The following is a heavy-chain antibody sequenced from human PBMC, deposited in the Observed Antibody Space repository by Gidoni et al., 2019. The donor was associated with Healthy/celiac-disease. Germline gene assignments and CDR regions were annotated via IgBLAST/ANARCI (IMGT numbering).Heavy chain of an antibody. J-gene: IGHJ4*02. CDR3: ARDRQIVGALDY. Sequence: EVQLVESGGGLVQPGGSLILSCAASGCTFSSYWMSWVRQAPGKGLEWVANIKQDGSEKYYVDSVKGRFTISRDNAKNSLYLQMNSLRAEDTAVYYCARDRQIVGALDYWGQGTLVTVSS. V-gene: IGHV3-7*01. D-gene: IGHD1-26*01. CDR2: IKQDGSEK. CDR1: GCTFSSYW.